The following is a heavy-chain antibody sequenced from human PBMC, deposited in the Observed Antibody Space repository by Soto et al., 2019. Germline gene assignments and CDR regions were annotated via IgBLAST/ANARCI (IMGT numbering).Heavy chain of an antibody. D-gene: IGHD3-10*01. V-gene: IGHV1-69*13. Sequence: SVKVSCKASGGTFSSYAISWVRQAPGQGLEWMGGIIPIFGTANYAQKFQGRVTITADESTSTAYMELSSLRSEDTAVYYCARAPSMVRGVRNYFDYWGQGTLVTVSS. CDR2: IIPIFGTA. J-gene: IGHJ4*02. CDR3: ARAPSMVRGVRNYFDY. CDR1: GGTFSSYA.